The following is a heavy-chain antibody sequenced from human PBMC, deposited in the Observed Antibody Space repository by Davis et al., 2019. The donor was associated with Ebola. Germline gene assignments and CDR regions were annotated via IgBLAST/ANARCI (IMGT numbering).Heavy chain of an antibody. CDR2: IYYSGST. Sequence: MPSETLSLTCTVSGGSISSYYWSWIRQPPGKGLEWIGYIYYSGSTNYNPSLKSRVTISVATSKNQFSLKLSSVTAADTAVYYCARVGYDFWSGYYNWFDPWGQGTLVTVSS. CDR3: ARVGYDFWSGYYNWFDP. CDR1: GGSISSYY. V-gene: IGHV4-59*01. D-gene: IGHD3-3*01. J-gene: IGHJ5*02.